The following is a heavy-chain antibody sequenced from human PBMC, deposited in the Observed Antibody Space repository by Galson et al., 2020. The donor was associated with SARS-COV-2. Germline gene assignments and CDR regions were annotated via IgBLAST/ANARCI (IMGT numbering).Heavy chain of an antibody. Sequence: SETLSLTCTVSGGSISSYYWSWIRQPPGKGLEWIGNIYYRGSTNYNPSLKSRVTISVDTSKNHFSLKVSSVTAADTAVYYCASERYSSSWDYYGMDVWGQGTTVTVSS. CDR2: IYYRGST. J-gene: IGHJ6*02. CDR1: GGSISSYY. V-gene: IGHV4-59*01. CDR3: ASERYSSSWDYYGMDV. D-gene: IGHD6-13*01.